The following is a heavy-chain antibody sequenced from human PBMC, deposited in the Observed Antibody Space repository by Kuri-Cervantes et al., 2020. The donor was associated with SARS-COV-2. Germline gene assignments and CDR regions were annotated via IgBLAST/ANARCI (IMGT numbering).Heavy chain of an antibody. V-gene: IGHV4-39*01. D-gene: IGHD2-2*01. CDR2: IYYSGST. Sequence: SETLSLTCTVSGGSISSSSYYWGWIRQPPGKGLEWIGSIYYSGSTYYNPSLKSRVTISVDTSKNQFSLKLSSVTAADTAVYYCARHFRSSTSCFDYWGQGTLVTVYS. CDR1: GGSISSSSYY. J-gene: IGHJ4*02. CDR3: ARHFRSSTSCFDY.